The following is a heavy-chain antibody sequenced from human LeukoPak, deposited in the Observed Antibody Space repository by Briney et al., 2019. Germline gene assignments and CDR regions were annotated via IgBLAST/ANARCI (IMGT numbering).Heavy chain of an antibody. CDR2: ISSSGDNT. D-gene: IGHD6-19*01. Sequence: GGSLRLSCAASRFSFSTYAMNWVRQAPGRGLEWVSTISSSGDNTFHADSVRGRFTISRDNSKSTLYLQMNSLRAEGTAVYFCAKRGDHCSGGGCYLDYWGQGTLVTVSS. CDR3: AKRGDHCSGGGCYLDY. J-gene: IGHJ4*02. V-gene: IGHV3-23*01. CDR1: RFSFSTYA.